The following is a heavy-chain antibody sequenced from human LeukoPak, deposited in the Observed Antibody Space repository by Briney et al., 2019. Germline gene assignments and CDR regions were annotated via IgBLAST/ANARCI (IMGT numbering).Heavy chain of an antibody. V-gene: IGHV3-30-3*01. J-gene: IGHJ4*02. CDR2: ISYDGSNK. CDR1: GFTFSSYA. D-gene: IGHD2-2*01. CDR3: ARGWTVVVPAA. Sequence: GGSLRLSCAASGFTFSSYAMHWVRQAPGKGLEWVAVISYDGSNKYYADSVKGRFTISRDNSKNTLYLQMNSLRAEDTAVYYCARGWTVVVPAAWGQGTLVTVSS.